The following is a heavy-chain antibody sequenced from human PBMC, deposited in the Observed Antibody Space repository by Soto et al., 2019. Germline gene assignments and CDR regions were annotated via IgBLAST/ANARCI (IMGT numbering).Heavy chain of an antibody. V-gene: IGHV4-30-4*01. J-gene: IGHJ3*02. Sequence: QVQLQESGPGLVKPSQTLSLTCTVSGGSISSGDYYWSWIRQPPGKGLEWIGYIYSSGSTNYNPSLKSRVTISVDTSKNQISLKLSSVTAADTAVYYCARVGKTSSNDAFDIWGQGTMVTVSS. CDR2: IYSSGST. D-gene: IGHD6-13*01. CDR1: GGSISSGDYY. CDR3: ARVGKTSSNDAFDI.